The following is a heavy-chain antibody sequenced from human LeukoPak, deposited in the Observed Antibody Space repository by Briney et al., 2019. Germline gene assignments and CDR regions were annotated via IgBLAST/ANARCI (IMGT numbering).Heavy chain of an antibody. V-gene: IGHV3-30*04. CDR2: ISYDGSNK. J-gene: IGHJ6*02. CDR1: GFTFSGYA. D-gene: IGHD2-15*01. CDR3: ARASPIYCSGGSCYPSWFYYYGMDV. Sequence: QPGGSLRLSCAASGFTFSGYAMHWVRQAPGKGLEWVAVISYDGSNKYYADSVKGRFTISRDNSKNTLYLQMNSLRAEDTAVYYCARASPIYCSGGSCYPSWFYYYGMDVWGQGTTVTVSS.